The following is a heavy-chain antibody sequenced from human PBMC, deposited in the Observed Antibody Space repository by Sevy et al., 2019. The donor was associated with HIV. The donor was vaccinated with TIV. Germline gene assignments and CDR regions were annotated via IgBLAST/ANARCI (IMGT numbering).Heavy chain of an antibody. CDR1: GFTFSSYW. CDR3: ARDMGPDPRDY. V-gene: IGHV3-7*01. J-gene: IGHJ4*02. CDR2: IKQDGSEK. Sequence: GGSLRLCCAASGFTFSSYWMSWVRQAPGKGLEWVANIKQDGSEKYYVDSVKGRFTISRDNAKNSLYLQMNSLRAEDTAVYYCARDMGPDPRDYWGQGTLVTVSS. D-gene: IGHD3-10*01.